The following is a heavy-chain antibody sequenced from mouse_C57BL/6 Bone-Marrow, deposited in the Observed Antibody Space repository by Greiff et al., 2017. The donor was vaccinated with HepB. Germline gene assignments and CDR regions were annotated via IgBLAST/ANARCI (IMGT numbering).Heavy chain of an antibody. CDR1: GYAFCSSW. V-gene: IGHV1-82*01. J-gene: IGHJ2*01. CDR2: IYPGDGDT. Sequence: VQLQQSGPELVKPGASVKISCKASGYAFCSSWMNWVKQRPGKGLEWIGRIYPGDGDTNYNGKFKGKATLTADKSSSTAYMQLSSLTSEDSAVYFCAGGGNYNDYWGQGTTLTVSS. CDR3: AGGGNYNDY.